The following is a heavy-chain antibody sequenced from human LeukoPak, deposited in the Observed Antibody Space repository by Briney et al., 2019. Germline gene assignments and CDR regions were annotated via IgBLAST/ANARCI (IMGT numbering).Heavy chain of an antibody. Sequence: SETPSLTCTVSGDSISSYYWSWIRQPPGKGLEWIGYIYYSGSTYYNPSLKSRVTISVDTSKNQFSLKLSSVTAADTAVYYCARDRGIAAAGTDWFDPWGQGTLVTVSS. CDR3: ARDRGIAAAGTDWFDP. V-gene: IGHV4-59*12. CDR1: GDSISSYY. J-gene: IGHJ5*02. CDR2: IYYSGST. D-gene: IGHD6-13*01.